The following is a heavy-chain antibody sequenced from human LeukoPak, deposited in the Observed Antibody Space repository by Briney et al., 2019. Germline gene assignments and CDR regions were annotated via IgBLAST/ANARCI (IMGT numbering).Heavy chain of an antibody. CDR3: ARDFSGYNYGAGDALDL. Sequence: GGSLRLSCAASGVTFSTYAMFWVRQAPGTGLEWVALISYDGDNKYYADSVEGRLTISRDNSRNTLYLQMNSLRPEDTAMYDCARDFSGYNYGAGDALDLWGQGTVVTVSS. D-gene: IGHD5-18*01. CDR1: GVTFSTYA. CDR2: ISYDGDNK. V-gene: IGHV3-30-3*01. J-gene: IGHJ3*01.